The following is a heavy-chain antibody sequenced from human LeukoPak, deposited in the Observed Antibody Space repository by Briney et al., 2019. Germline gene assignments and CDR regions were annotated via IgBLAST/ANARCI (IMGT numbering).Heavy chain of an antibody. D-gene: IGHD3-10*01. CDR1: GFTFSSYA. CDR3: AKYSGDYYYYGMGV. CDR2: ISGSGGST. V-gene: IGHV3-23*01. J-gene: IGHJ6*02. Sequence: GGSLRLSCAASGFTFSSYAMSWVRQAPGKGLEWVSAISGSGGSTYYADSVKGRFTISRDNSKNTLYLQMNSLRAEDTAVYYCAKYSGDYYYYGMGVWGQGTTVTVSS.